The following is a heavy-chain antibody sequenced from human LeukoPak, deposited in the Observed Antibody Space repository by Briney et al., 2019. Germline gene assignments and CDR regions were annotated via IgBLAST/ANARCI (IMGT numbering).Heavy chain of an antibody. CDR1: GFTFSSYA. Sequence: PGGSLRLSCAASGFTFSSYAMSWVRQAPGRGLEWVSAISGSGGSTYYADSVKGRFTISRDNSKNTLYLQMNSLRAEDTAVYYCAKGYSSSWYRDAFDIWGQGTMVTVSS. J-gene: IGHJ3*02. V-gene: IGHV3-23*01. CDR2: ISGSGGST. D-gene: IGHD6-13*01. CDR3: AKGYSSSWYRDAFDI.